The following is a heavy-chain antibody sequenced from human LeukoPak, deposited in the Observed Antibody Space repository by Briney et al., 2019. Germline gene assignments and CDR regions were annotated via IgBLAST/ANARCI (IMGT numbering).Heavy chain of an antibody. V-gene: IGHV4-4*07. CDR1: GGSISSYY. CDR2: IYTSGST. CDR3: ARDIASGWYDPKEEYFQH. J-gene: IGHJ1*01. Sequence: SETLSLTCTVSGGSISSYYWSWIRQPAGKGLEWIGRIYTSGSTNYNPSLKSRVTMSVDTSKNQFSLKLSSVTAADTAVYYCARDIASGWYDPKEEYFQHWGQGTLVIVSS. D-gene: IGHD6-19*01.